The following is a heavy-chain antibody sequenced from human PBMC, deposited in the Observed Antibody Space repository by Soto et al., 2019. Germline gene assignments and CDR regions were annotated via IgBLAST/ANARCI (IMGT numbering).Heavy chain of an antibody. CDR3: ARDNFSSVTYCGGDCYYYYYGMDV. V-gene: IGHV1-2*04. CDR1: GYTFTGYY. CDR2: INPNSGGT. D-gene: IGHD2-21*02. J-gene: IGHJ6*02. Sequence: ASVNVSCKASGYTFTGYYMHWVRQAPGQGLEWMGWINPNSGGTNYAQKFQGWVTMTRDTSISTAYMELSRLRSDDTAVYYCARDNFSSVTYCGGDCYYYYYGMDVWGQGTTVTVSS.